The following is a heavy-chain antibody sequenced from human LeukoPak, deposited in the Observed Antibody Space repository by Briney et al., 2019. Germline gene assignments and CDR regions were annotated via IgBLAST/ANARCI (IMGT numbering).Heavy chain of an antibody. Sequence: GGSLRLSCAASGFTFSSYGMHWVRQAPGKGLEWVAVISYDGSNKYYADSVKGRFTISRDNSKNTLYLQMNSLRAEDTAVYYCARDVIAAAGARFDYWGQGTLVTVSS. D-gene: IGHD6-13*01. J-gene: IGHJ4*02. V-gene: IGHV3-30*03. CDR2: ISYDGSNK. CDR1: GFTFSSYG. CDR3: ARDVIAAAGARFDY.